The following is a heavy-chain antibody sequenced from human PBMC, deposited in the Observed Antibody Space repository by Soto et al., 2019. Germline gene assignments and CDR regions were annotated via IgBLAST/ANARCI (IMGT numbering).Heavy chain of an antibody. Sequence: EVKLLESGGGLVQPGESLRLSCAASGFRFWTYSMSWVRQAPGKGLEWVSGISGDWSATSYADSLKGRFTVSRDNSKDTLFLQMNTLRVEDTAVYYCAKTRLYDNNDYHRDGFDVWGPGTAITVS. CDR3: AKTRLYDNNDYHRDGFDV. CDR1: GFRFWTYS. D-gene: IGHD5-12*01. J-gene: IGHJ3*01. CDR2: ISGDWSAT. V-gene: IGHV3-23*01.